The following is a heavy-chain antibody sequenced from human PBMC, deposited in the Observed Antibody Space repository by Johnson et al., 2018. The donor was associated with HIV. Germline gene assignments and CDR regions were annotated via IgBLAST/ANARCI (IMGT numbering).Heavy chain of an antibody. Sequence: QVQLVESGGGVVQPGRSLRLSCAASAFTFTNYAIHWVRQAQGKGLEWVAIISYDETYKDYADSVKGRFAISRDNSKNTLYLQMNSLRIEDTDVYYCTREDREAKVFDIWGKGQMVTVS. J-gene: IGHJ3*02. V-gene: IGHV3-30*09. CDR1: AFTFTNYA. D-gene: IGHD1-26*01. CDR3: TREDREAKVFDI. CDR2: ISYDETYK.